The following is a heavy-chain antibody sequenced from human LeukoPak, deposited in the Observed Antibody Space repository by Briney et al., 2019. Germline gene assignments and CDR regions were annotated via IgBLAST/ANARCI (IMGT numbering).Heavy chain of an antibody. CDR3: ARTAYSSSWYDSALGYFQH. CDR2: IYPRGST. J-gene: IGHJ1*01. D-gene: IGHD6-13*01. Sequence: SQTLSLTCVVSGDSISRGSYSWTWIRQAPGKGLEWIGYIYPRGSTYYNPSLKSRVTMSIDKSQNRFSLNLTSVTAADTAVYYCARTAYSSSWYDSALGYFQHWGQGTLVTVSS. CDR1: GDSISRGSYS. V-gene: IGHV4-30-2*01.